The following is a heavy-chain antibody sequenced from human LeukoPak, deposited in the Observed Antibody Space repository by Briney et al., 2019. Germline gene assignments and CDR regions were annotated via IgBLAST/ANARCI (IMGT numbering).Heavy chain of an antibody. CDR2: ISGDGSNT. CDR3: AKDLHYYDSSGLLDY. V-gene: IGHV3-43*02. Sequence: GGSLRLSCAASVFTFDDYAMHWVRQAPGKGLEWVSLISGDGSNTYYADSVKGRFTISRDNSKNSLYLQMNSLRTEDTALYYCAKDLHYYDSSGLLDYWGQGTLVTVSS. J-gene: IGHJ4*02. D-gene: IGHD3-22*01. CDR1: VFTFDDYA.